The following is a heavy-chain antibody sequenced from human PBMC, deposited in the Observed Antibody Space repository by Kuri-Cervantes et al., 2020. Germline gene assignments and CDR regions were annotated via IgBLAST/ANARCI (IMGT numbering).Heavy chain of an antibody. CDR2: INPNSGGT. J-gene: IGHJ6*02. CDR3: ARGYYGSGSYSIFYYYGMDV. Sequence: ASVKVSCKASGYTFTGYYMHWVRQAPGQGLEWMGWINPNSGGTNYAQKFQGRVTMTRDTSISTAYMELSRLRSDDTAVYYCARGYYGSGSYSIFYYYGMDVWGQGTTVTAP. CDR1: GYTFTGYY. D-gene: IGHD3-10*01. V-gene: IGHV1-2*02.